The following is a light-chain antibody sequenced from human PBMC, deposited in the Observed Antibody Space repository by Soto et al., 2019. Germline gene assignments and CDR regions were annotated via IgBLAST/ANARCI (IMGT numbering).Light chain of an antibody. J-gene: IGKJ1*01. V-gene: IGKV1-6*01. CDR1: QGIRND. CDR2: AAS. CDR3: LQDYNYPRT. Sequence: AIPMTQSPSSLSASVGDRVTITCRASQGIRNDLGWYQVKPGKAPRLLIYAASRLHAGVPSRFSGSGSGTAFILTFTSLQPEDLGKYYCLQDYNYPRTFGQGTKVEIK.